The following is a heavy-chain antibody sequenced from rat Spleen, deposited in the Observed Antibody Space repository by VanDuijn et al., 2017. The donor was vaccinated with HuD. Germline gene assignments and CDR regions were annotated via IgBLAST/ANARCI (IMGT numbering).Heavy chain of an antibody. J-gene: IGHJ3*01. CDR3: ATLTPLFAY. V-gene: IGHV5-46*01. D-gene: IGHD3-4*01. Sequence: EVQLVESGGGLVQPGRSMKLSCAASGFTFSSFPMHWIRQAPTKGLEWVASISPNGGSTYYRDSVKGRFTISRDNAKSTLYLQMDSLRSEDTATCYCATLTPLFAYWGQGTLVTVSS. CDR1: GFTFSSFP. CDR2: ISPNGGST.